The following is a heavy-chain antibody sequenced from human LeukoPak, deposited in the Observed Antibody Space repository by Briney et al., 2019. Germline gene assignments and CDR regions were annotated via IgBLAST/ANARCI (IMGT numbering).Heavy chain of an antibody. V-gene: IGHV3-7*03. D-gene: IGHD5-18*01. CDR1: GFTFSSYA. CDR2: IKQDGSEK. CDR3: ARDLGYSYASYFDY. J-gene: IGHJ4*02. Sequence: QPGGSLRLSCAASGFTFSSYAMSWVRQAPGKGLEWVANIKQDGSEKYYVDSVKGRFTISRDNAKNSLYLQMNSLRAEDTAVYYCARDLGYSYASYFDYWGQGTLVTVSS.